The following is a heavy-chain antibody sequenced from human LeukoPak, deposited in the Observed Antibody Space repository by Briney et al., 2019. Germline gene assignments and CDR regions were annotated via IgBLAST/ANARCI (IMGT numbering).Heavy chain of an antibody. V-gene: IGHV3-30-3*01. D-gene: IGHD6-19*01. Sequence: PGRSLRLSCAASGFTFSSYAMHWVRQAPGKGLEWVAVISYDGSNKYYADSVKGRFTISRDNSKNTLYLQMNSLRAEDTAVYYCARPGKLIAVAALDYWGQGTLVTVSS. CDR2: ISYDGSNK. CDR3: ARPGKLIAVAALDY. J-gene: IGHJ4*02. CDR1: GFTFSSYA.